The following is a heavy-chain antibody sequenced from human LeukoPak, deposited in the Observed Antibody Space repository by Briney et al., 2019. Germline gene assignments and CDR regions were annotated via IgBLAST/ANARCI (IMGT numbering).Heavy chain of an antibody. CDR2: INAGNGNT. Sequence: ASVKVSCKTSGYTFTSYAMHWVRQAPGQRLEWMGWINAGNGNTKYSQKFQGRVTITADESTSTAYMELSSLRSEDTAVYYCASSVVAKVYYYYGMDVWGQGTTVTVSS. CDR3: ASSVVAKVYYYYGMDV. CDR1: GYTFTSYA. V-gene: IGHV1-3*01. J-gene: IGHJ6*02. D-gene: IGHD2-15*01.